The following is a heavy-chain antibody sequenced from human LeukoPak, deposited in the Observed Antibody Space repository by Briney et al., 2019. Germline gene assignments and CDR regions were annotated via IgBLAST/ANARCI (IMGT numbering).Heavy chain of an antibody. J-gene: IGHJ4*02. V-gene: IGHV3-33*01. D-gene: IGHD3-10*01. CDR2: IWYDGSNK. Sequence: PGGSLRLSCAASGFTFSSYGMHWVRQAPGKGLEWVAVIWYDGSNKYYADSVKGRFTISRDNSKNTLYLQMNSLGAEDTAVYYCASRQYYYGSGSLPADYWGQGTLVTVSS. CDR1: GFTFSSYG. CDR3: ASRQYYYGSGSLPADY.